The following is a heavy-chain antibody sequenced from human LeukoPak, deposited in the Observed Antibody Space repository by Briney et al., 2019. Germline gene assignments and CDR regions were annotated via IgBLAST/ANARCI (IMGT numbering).Heavy chain of an antibody. CDR1: GYTLTELS. V-gene: IGHV1-24*01. CDR2: FDPEDGET. J-gene: IGHJ6*02. CDR3: VTLGWFGEAYGMDV. Sequence: ASVKVSCKVSGYTLTELSIHWVRQAPGNGLEWMGGFDPEDGETIYAQKFQGRVTMTEDTSTDTAYMELSSLRSEDTAVYYCVTLGWFGEAYGMDVWGQGTTVTVSS. D-gene: IGHD3-10*01.